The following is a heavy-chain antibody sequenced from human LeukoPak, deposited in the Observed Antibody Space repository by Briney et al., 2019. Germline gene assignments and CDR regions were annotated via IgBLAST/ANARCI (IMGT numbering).Heavy chain of an antibody. Sequence: GGLLRLSCAASGFTFSSYAMSWVRQAPGRGLEWVSSINTGGDSTYYADSVKGRFTISRDNSKNTLYVQMNSLRVEDTAVYYCAKVRYYSDTRYYAMDVWGQGTGVTVSS. CDR3: AKVRYYSDTRYYAMDV. J-gene: IGHJ6*02. V-gene: IGHV3-23*01. CDR1: GFTFSSYA. D-gene: IGHD3-22*01. CDR2: INTGGDST.